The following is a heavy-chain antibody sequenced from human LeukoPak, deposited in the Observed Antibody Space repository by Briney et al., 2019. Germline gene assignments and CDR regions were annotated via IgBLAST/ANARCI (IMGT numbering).Heavy chain of an antibody. D-gene: IGHD3-16*02. Sequence: ASVKVSCKASGYTFTSYYMHWVRQAPGQGLEWMGWINPNTGNPMYAQGFTGRFVFSLDTSVTTTYLQINGLEAEDTAMYYCARAYQRLGGLSFPDSWGQGTLVTVSS. CDR2: INPNTGNP. CDR3: ARAYQRLGGLSFPDS. CDR1: GYTFTSYY. J-gene: IGHJ5*01. V-gene: IGHV7-4-1*02.